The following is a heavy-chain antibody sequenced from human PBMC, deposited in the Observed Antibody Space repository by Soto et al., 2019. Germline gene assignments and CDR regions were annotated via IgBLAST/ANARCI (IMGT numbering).Heavy chain of an antibody. V-gene: IGHV1-8*01. D-gene: IGHD1-1*01. CDR1: GYTFTEYD. Sequence: ASVKVSCKTSGYTFTEYDINWVRQAPGQGPEYMGWVSPENRNAGYAPQFRGRVSMTTDTTISTAYLELTNLTFEDTAVYYCEVTTGYWGQGTMVTVSS. CDR3: EVTTGY. CDR2: VSPENRNA. J-gene: IGHJ4*02.